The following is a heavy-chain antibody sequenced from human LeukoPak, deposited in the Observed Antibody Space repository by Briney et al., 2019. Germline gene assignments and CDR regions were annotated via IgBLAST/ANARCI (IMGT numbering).Heavy chain of an antibody. CDR1: GGSISSYY. J-gene: IGHJ4*02. CDR2: IYYSGST. V-gene: IGHV4-59*01. Sequence: SGTLSLTCAVSGGSISSYYWSWIRQPPGKGLEWIGYIYYSGSTNYNPSLKSRVTISVDTSKNQFSLKLSSVTAADTAVYYCARAAPYCSGGSCYSHWGQGTLVTVSS. CDR3: ARAAPYCSGGSCYSH. D-gene: IGHD2-15*01.